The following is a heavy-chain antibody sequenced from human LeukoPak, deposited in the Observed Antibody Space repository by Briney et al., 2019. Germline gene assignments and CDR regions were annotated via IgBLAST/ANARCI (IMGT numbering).Heavy chain of an antibody. D-gene: IGHD3-10*01. CDR2: INHSGST. J-gene: IGHJ4*02. V-gene: IGHV4-34*01. CDR3: ARFSMVRGVISSIDY. Sequence: SETLSLTCAVYGGSFSGYYWSWIRQPPGKGLEWIGEINHSGSTNYNPSLKSRVTISVDTSKNQFSLKLSSVTAADTAVYYCARFSMVRGVISSIDYWGQGTLVTVSP. CDR1: GGSFSGYY.